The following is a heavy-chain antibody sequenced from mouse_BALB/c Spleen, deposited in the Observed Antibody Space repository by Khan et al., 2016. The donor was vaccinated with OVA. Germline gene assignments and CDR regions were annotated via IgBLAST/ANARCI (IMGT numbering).Heavy chain of an antibody. CDR3: ARGNYYGYYFDY. J-gene: IGHJ2*01. V-gene: IGHV3-2*02. CDR2: ISYSGVT. D-gene: IGHD1-1*01. CDR1: GYSITSGYA. Sequence: EVKLEESGPGLVKPSQSLSLTCTVTGYSITSGYAWNWIRQFPGNKLEWMGYISYSGVTSYTPSIKSRTSITRDTSKNQFFLQLNSVTTEDTATYFCARGNYYGYYFDYWGQGTTLTVSS.